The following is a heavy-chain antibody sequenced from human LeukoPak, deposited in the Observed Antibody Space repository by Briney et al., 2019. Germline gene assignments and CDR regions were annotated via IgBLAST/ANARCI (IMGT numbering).Heavy chain of an antibody. CDR2: ISLRGLT. V-gene: IGHV4-4*02. J-gene: IGHJ3*02. CDR3: ARARYVNSFYAFDI. Sequence: PSGTLSLTCGVSGGSISGTNWWSWVRPPPGQGLEWIGEISLRGLTNYNPSLRSRLTMSLDESKNQVSLNLTSVTAADTAVYYCARARYVNSFYAFDIWGQGTLVTVSS. D-gene: IGHD3-9*01. CDR1: GGSISGTNW.